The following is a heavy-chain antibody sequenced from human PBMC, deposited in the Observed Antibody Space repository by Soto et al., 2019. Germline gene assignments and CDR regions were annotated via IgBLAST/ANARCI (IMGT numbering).Heavy chain of an antibody. CDR1: GYTFTSYG. CDR2: ISAYNGNT. D-gene: IGHD7-27*01. J-gene: IGHJ6*02. Sequence: GASVKVSCKASGYTFTSYGISWVRQAPGQGLEWMGWISAYNGNTNYAQKLQGRVTMTTDTSTSTAYMELRSLRSDDTAVYYCARAIWTGEVGYYYYGMDVWGQGTTVTVSS. V-gene: IGHV1-18*01. CDR3: ARAIWTGEVGYYYYGMDV.